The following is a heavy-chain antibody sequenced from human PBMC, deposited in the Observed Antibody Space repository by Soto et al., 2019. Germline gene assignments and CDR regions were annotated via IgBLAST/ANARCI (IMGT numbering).Heavy chain of an antibody. D-gene: IGHD6-13*01. V-gene: IGHV3-33*01. CDR2: IWYDGSER. Sequence: QMQQVESGGGVVQPGRSLRLSCGVSGFTFSSYGMHWVRQAPGKGLEWVAVIWYDGSERYYADSVAGRFTISRDNSKNTLYLKMSSVRAADTAVYYCARVGPSSYGMDVGGQWTTVTVSS. J-gene: IGHJ6*02. CDR3: ARVGPSSYGMDV. CDR1: GFTFSSYG.